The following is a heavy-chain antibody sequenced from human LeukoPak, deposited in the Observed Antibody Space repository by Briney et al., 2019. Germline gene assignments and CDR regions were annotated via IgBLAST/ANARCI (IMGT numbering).Heavy chain of an antibody. V-gene: IGHV3-30*18. Sequence: GGSLRLSCAASGFTFSSYGMHWVRQAPCKVLEWVAVISYDGSNKYYADSVKGRFTISRDNSKNTLYLQMNSLRAEDTAVYYCAKDRGCPDYWGQGTLVTVSS. CDR3: AKDRGCPDY. J-gene: IGHJ4*02. CDR1: GFTFSSYG. D-gene: IGHD3-16*01. CDR2: ISYDGSNK.